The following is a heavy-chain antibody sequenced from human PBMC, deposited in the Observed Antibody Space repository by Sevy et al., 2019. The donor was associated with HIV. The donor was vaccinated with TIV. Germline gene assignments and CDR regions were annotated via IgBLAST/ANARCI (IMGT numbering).Heavy chain of an antibody. CDR2: ISWNSGAI. CDR1: GFTFSDYA. V-gene: IGHV3-9*01. D-gene: IGHD2-15*01. J-gene: IGHJ3*02. CDR3: GRAHGYCVVNSCFGGSINAFDI. Sequence: GGSLRLSCAASGFTFSDYAMHWVRQVPGKGLEWVSGISWNSGAIGYADSVEGRFTISRDNGQNSLYLQMNSLRIDDTALYYCGRAHGYCVVNSCFGGSINAFDILGQGTMVTVSS.